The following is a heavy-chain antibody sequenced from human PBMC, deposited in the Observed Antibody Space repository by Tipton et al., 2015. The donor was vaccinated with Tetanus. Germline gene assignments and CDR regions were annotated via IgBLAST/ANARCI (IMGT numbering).Heavy chain of an antibody. CDR1: GASINAGGYL. Sequence: PGLVKPSETLSLTCNVSGASINAGGYLWTWVRQHSGKGLEWIRNIYYTALTSYTPSLSGRVTISVDTSKNQFSLSLTSVTAADTAVYYCARGLPREPWYFDYWGQGMQVTVSS. CDR3: ARGLPREPWYFDY. V-gene: IGHV4-31*03. CDR2: IYYTALT. J-gene: IGHJ4*02. D-gene: IGHD1-26*01.